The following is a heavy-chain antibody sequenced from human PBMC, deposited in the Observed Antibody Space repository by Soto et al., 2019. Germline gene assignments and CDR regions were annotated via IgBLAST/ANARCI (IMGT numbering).Heavy chain of an antibody. Sequence: QVQLVQSGSEGKKPGASVKVSCKVSGYTLTELSMHWVRQAPGKGLEWMGGFDPEDGETIYAQKFQGRVTMTEDTSTDTAYMELSSLRSEDTAVYYCATVNWNPIRYWFDPWGQGTLVTVSS. D-gene: IGHD1-20*01. CDR1: GYTLTELS. J-gene: IGHJ5*02. CDR3: ATVNWNPIRYWFDP. CDR2: FDPEDGET. V-gene: IGHV1-24*01.